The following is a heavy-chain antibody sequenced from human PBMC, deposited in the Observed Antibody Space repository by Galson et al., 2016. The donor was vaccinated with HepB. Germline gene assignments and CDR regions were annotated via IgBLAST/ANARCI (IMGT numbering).Heavy chain of an antibody. CDR1: GFSLTTSGVS. V-gene: IGHV2-5*02. CDR2: TYWDGDQ. Sequence: PALVKPTQTLTLTCSFSGFSLTTSGVSVGWIRQPPGKALEWLALTYWDGDQRYSAALKNRLTITKDTFTNQVVLTMTNMDPVDTATYYCAHMRVAATDGDYFDIWGQGILVTVSS. CDR3: AHMRVAATDGDYFDI. D-gene: IGHD6-13*01. J-gene: IGHJ4*02.